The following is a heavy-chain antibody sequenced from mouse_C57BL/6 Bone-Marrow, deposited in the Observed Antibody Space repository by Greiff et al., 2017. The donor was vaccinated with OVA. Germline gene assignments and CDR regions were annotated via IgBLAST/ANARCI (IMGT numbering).Heavy chain of an antibody. CDR1: GYTFTSYW. V-gene: IGHV1-59*01. D-gene: IGHD1-1*01. J-gene: IGHJ2*01. Sequence: QVQLQQPGAELVRPGTSVKLSCKASGYTFTSYWMHWVKQRPGQGLEWIGVIDPSDSYTNYNQKFKGKATLPVDTSSSTAYMQLSSLTSEDSAVYYCARPLYYYGSHYFDYWGQGTTLTVSS. CDR3: ARPLYYYGSHYFDY. CDR2: IDPSDSYT.